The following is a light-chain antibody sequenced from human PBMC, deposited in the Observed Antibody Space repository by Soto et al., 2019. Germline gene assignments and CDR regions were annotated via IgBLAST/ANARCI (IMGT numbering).Light chain of an antibody. CDR2: AAS. Sequence: EIVLTQSPDTLSLSPGERATLSCRASQSVGSSYLAWYQQKPAQAPRLLIFAASSRATGIPDRFSGSGSGTDFTLTISRLEPEDSAVYYCQQYGSLYTFGQGTKLEIK. V-gene: IGKV3-20*01. CDR3: QQYGSLYT. J-gene: IGKJ2*01. CDR1: QSVGSSY.